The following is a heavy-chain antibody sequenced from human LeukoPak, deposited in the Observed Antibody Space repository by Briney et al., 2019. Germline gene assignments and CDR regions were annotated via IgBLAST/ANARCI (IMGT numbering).Heavy chain of an antibody. CDR3: AGGCTNGVCYYYFDY. D-gene: IGHD2-8*01. CDR2: IGTAGDT. CDR1: GFTFSSYD. Sequence: GGSLRLSCAASGFTFSSYDMHWVRQATGKGLEWVSAIGTAGDTYYPGSVKGRFTISRENAKNSLYLQMNSLRAGDTAVYYCAGGCTNGVCYYYFDYWGQGTLVTVSS. V-gene: IGHV3-13*01. J-gene: IGHJ4*02.